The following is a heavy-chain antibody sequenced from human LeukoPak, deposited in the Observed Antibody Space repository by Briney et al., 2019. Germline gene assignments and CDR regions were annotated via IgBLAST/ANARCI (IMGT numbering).Heavy chain of an antibody. CDR1: GFSFDDYA. V-gene: IGHV3-43*02. CDR2: ISGDSIST. Sequence: GGSLRLSCAASGFSFDDYAMHWVRQAPGKGLEWVSIISGDSISTAYAESVQGRFTVSRDNRKNVLYLQMNSLTTEDIAFYYCAKDIGALIVSSECLHHWGQGTLVTVSS. CDR3: AKDIGALIVSSECLHH. J-gene: IGHJ1*01. D-gene: IGHD3-10*01.